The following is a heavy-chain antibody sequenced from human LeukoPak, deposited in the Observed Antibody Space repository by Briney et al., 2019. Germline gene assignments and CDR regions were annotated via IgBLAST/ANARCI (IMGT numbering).Heavy chain of an antibody. Sequence: GGSLRLSCAASGFTFSSYSMNWVRQAPGKGLEWVSSISSSSSYICYADSVKGRFTISRDNAKNSLYLQMNSLRAADTAVYYCARDTLGNYDFWSGYDWGFDYWGQGTLVTVSS. V-gene: IGHV3-21*01. D-gene: IGHD3-3*01. J-gene: IGHJ4*02. CDR2: ISSSSSYI. CDR3: ARDTLGNYDFWSGYDWGFDY. CDR1: GFTFSSYS.